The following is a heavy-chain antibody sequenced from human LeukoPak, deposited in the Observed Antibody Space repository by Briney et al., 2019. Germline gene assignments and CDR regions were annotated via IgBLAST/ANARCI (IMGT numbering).Heavy chain of an antibody. CDR2: INHSGST. V-gene: IGHV4-34*01. CDR3: ARAWRRQQLVMGGDY. CDR1: GGSFSGYY. D-gene: IGHD6-13*01. Sequence: PSETLSLTCAVYGGSFSGYYWSWNRQPPGKGLEWIGEINHSGSTNYNPSLKSRVTISVDTSKNQFSLKLSSVTAADTAVYYCARAWRRQQLVMGGDYWGQGTLVTVSS. J-gene: IGHJ4*02.